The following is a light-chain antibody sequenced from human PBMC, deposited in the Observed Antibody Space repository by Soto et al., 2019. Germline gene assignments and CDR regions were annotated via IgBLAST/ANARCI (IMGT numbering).Light chain of an antibody. J-gene: IGLJ2*01. CDR1: SNDVGAYNY. CDR3: TSYAGSNTFVV. Sequence: QSVLTQPPSASGSPGQSVTISCTGSSNDVGAYNYVSWYQQHPGKAPKLIIYEVTKRPSGVPDRFSGSKSGNTASLTVSGLQADDEADYYCTSYAGSNTFVVYGGGTKVTVL. V-gene: IGLV2-8*01. CDR2: EVT.